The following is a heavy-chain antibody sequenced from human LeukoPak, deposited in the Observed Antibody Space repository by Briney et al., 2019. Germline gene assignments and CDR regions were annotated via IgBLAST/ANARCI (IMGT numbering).Heavy chain of an antibody. CDR3: ARSGDSSGYGDY. V-gene: IGHV4-34*01. Sequence: SETLSLTCAVYGGSFSGYYWSWIRQPPGKGLEWIGEINHRGRTNYNPSLKSRVTISVDTSKNQVSLKLSSVTAADTAVYYCARSGDSSGYGDYWGQGTLVTVSS. CDR2: INHRGRT. J-gene: IGHJ4*02. CDR1: GGSFSGYY. D-gene: IGHD3-22*01.